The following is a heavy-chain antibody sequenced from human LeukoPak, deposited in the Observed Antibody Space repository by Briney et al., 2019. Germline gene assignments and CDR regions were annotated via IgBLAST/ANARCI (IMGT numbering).Heavy chain of an antibody. D-gene: IGHD7-27*01. Sequence: PSETLSLTCAVYGGSFSGYYWSWIRQPPGKGLEWIGEINHSGSTSYNPSLKSRVTISVDTSKNQFSLKLSSVTAADTAVYYCARDGPGDVGFDYWGQGTLVTVSS. CDR1: GGSFSGYY. J-gene: IGHJ4*02. V-gene: IGHV4-34*01. CDR3: ARDGPGDVGFDY. CDR2: INHSGST.